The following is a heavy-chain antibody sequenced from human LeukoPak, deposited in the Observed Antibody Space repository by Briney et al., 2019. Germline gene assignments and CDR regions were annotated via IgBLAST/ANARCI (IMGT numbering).Heavy chain of an antibody. D-gene: IGHD3-16*02. V-gene: IGHV1-2*02. CDR2: INPNSGGA. J-gene: IGHJ6*04. Sequence: ASVKVSCKASGYTFSGYYMYWVRQAPGQGLECMGWINPNSGGANYAQKFEGRVTITADESTSTAYMELSSLRSEDTAVYYCARGVKMITSGGVIFPEMPGYYYGMDVWGKGTTVTVSS. CDR1: GYTFSGYY. CDR3: ARGVKMITSGGVIFPEMPGYYYGMDV.